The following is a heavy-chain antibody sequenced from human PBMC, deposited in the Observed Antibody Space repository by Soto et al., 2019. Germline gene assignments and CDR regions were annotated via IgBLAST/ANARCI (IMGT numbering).Heavy chain of an antibody. CDR1: GFTFSSYA. CDR3: AKEAAVVVRMVYARPPGMDV. J-gene: IGHJ6*02. Sequence: GGSLRLSCAASGFTFSSYAMSWVRQAPGKGLEWVSAISGSGGSTYYADSVKGRFTISRDNSKNTLYLQMNSLRAEDTAVYYCAKEAAVVVRMVYARPPGMDVWGQGTTVTVSS. V-gene: IGHV3-23*01. CDR2: ISGSGGST. D-gene: IGHD2-8*01.